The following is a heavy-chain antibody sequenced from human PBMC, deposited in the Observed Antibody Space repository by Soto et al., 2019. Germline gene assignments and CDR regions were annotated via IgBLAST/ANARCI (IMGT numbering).Heavy chain of an antibody. Sequence: WWSLRLSCSASVFTFSSYAMSWFRQAPGKGLEWVSAISGSGGSTYYADSVKGRFTISRDNSKNTLYLQMNSLRAEDTAVYYCAKGYEGAAARPRDYYYYYGMDVWGQGTTVTVSS. D-gene: IGHD6-6*01. J-gene: IGHJ6*02. CDR1: VFTFSSYA. V-gene: IGHV3-23*01. CDR2: ISGSGGST. CDR3: AKGYEGAAARPRDYYYYYGMDV.